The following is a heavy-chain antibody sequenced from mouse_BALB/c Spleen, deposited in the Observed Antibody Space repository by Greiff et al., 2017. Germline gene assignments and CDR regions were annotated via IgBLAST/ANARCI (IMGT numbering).Heavy chain of an antibody. CDR2: ILPGSGST. CDR1: GYTFSSYW. D-gene: IGHD2-3*01. J-gene: IGHJ4*01. V-gene: IGHV1-9*01. CDR3: ARWYDGYSNYYAMDY. Sequence: QVQLKQSGAELMKPGASVKISCKATGYTFSSYWIEWVKQRPGHGLEWIGEILPGSGSTNYNEKFKGKATFTADTSSNTAYMQLSSLTSEDSAVYYCARWYDGYSNYYAMDYWGQGTSVTVSS.